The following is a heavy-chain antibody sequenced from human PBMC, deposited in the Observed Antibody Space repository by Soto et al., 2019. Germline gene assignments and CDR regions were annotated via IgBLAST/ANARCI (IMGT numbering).Heavy chain of an antibody. V-gene: IGHV3-30-3*01. CDR1: GFTFSSYA. Sequence: GGSLRLSCAASGFTFSSYAMHWVRQAPGKGLEWVAVISYDGSNKYYADSVKGRFTISRDNSKNTLYLQMNSLRAEDTAVYYCARAYYYDSSGYYYGRGYYYGMDVWGQGTTVTVSS. CDR3: ARAYYYDSSGYYYGRGYYYGMDV. J-gene: IGHJ6*02. CDR2: ISYDGSNK. D-gene: IGHD3-22*01.